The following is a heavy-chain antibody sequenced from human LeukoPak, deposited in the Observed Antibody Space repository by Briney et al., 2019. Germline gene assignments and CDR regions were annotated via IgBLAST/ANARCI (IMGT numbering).Heavy chain of an antibody. CDR1: GYTFTSYG. V-gene: IGHV1-18*01. D-gene: IGHD2-2*02. J-gene: IGHJ5*02. CDR3: ARVKIVVVPAAILSNWFDP. CDR2: ISAYNGNT. Sequence: ASVKVSCKASGYTFTSYGIGWVRQAPGQGLEWMGWISAYNGNTNYAQKLQGRVTMTTDTSTSTAYMELRSLRSDDTAVYYCARVKIVVVPAAILSNWFDPWGQGTLVTVSS.